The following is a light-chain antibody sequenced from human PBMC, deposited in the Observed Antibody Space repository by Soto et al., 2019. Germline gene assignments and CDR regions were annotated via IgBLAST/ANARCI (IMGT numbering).Light chain of an antibody. V-gene: IGKV1-39*01. Sequence: DIQMTQSPSSLSASVGDRVTITCRASQSISSYLNWYQQKPGKAPKLLIYAASSLQSGVPSRFSGSGSGTDFTLTISSLQPEDFETYYCQQGYSTPSFTFGPGTKVDIK. CDR1: QSISSY. CDR3: QQGYSTPSFT. CDR2: AAS. J-gene: IGKJ3*01.